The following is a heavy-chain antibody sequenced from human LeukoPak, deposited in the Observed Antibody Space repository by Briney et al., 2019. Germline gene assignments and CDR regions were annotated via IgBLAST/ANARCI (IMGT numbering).Heavy chain of an antibody. V-gene: IGHV4-59*01. D-gene: IGHD3-16*02. Sequence: SETLSLTCTVSGGSISSYYWSWIRQPPGKGLEWIGYIYYSGSTNYNPSLKSRVTISVDTSKNQFSLKLSSVTAADTAVYYCAREGFDVWGSYRFNWLDPWGQGTLVTVSS. CDR1: GGSISSYY. CDR3: AREGFDVWGSYRFNWLDP. J-gene: IGHJ5*02. CDR2: IYYSGST.